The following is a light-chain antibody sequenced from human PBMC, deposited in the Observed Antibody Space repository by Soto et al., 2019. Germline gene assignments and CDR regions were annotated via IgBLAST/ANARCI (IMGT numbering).Light chain of an antibody. CDR2: SAS. J-gene: IGKJ4*01. Sequence: EIVMTQSPATLSVSPGERATLSCRASQSVYTTLAWYQQRPGQAPRLLIYSASTRATGIPARFSGSGSGTEFTRTISSLQSEDFAVYYRQQYNKWPLTLGGGTTVEIK. CDR3: QQYNKWPLT. V-gene: IGKV3-15*01. CDR1: QSVYTT.